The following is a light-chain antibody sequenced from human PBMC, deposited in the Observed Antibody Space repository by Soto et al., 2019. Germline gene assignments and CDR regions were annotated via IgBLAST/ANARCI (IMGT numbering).Light chain of an antibody. Sequence: QSVLTQPASVSGSPGQSITISCTGTSSDVGRYNYVSWYQQHPGKAPRLIIYDVNNRPSGVSDRFSGSKSGSTASLTISGLQAEDEADYYCDSYTTTSTPGVFGGGTQLTVL. CDR3: DSYTTTSTPGV. CDR1: SSDVGRYNY. CDR2: DVN. V-gene: IGLV2-14*03. J-gene: IGLJ3*02.